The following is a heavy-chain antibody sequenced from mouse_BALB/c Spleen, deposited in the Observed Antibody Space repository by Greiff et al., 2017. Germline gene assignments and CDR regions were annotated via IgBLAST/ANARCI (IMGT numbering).Heavy chain of an antibody. J-gene: IGHJ3*01. D-gene: IGHD2-4*01. CDR2: IWAGGST. CDR1: GFSLTSYG. Sequence: QVQLKESGPDLVAPSQSLSITCTVSGFSLTSYGVHWVRQPPGKGLEWLGVIWAGGSTNYNSALMSRLSISKDNSKSQVFLKMNSLQTDDTAMYYCARYYDAFAYWGQGTLVTVSA. V-gene: IGHV2-9*02. CDR3: ARYYDAFAY.